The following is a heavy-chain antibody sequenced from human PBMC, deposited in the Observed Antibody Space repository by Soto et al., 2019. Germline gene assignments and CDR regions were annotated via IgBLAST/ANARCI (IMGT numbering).Heavy chain of an antibody. D-gene: IGHD2-21*02. CDR3: ARDKSLGAYCGGDCYSRAFDI. CDR2: IYYSGST. V-gene: IGHV4-31*03. J-gene: IGHJ3*02. Sequence: QVQLQESGPGLVKPSQTLSLTCTVSGGSISSGGYYWSWIRQHPGKGLEWIGYIYYSGSTYYNPSLKSRVTISVDTSKNQFSLQLSSVTAADTAVYYCARDKSLGAYCGGDCYSRAFDIWGQGTMVTVSS. CDR1: GGSISSGGYY.